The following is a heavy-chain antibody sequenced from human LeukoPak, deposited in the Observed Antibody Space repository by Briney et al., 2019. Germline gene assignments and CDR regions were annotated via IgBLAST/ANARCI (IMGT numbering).Heavy chain of an antibody. J-gene: IGHJ4*02. D-gene: IGHD3-10*01. CDR3: AKLAKYFYGSETYYFFEH. Sequence: GGSLRLSCAASGFTFSSYAMTWVRQAPGKGLEWVSGINGRGGSTYYADSVKGRFTISRDNSKNTLYLQMKSLRAEDTAVYYCAKLAKYFYGSETYYFFEHWGQGTPLTASS. CDR1: GFTFSSYA. V-gene: IGHV3-23*01. CDR2: INGRGGST.